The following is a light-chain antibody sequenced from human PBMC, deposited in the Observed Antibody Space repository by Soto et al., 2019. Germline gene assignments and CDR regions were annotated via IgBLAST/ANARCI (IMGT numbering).Light chain of an antibody. J-gene: IGKJ2*02. CDR1: QDIRYH. CDR2: DVS. V-gene: IGKV1-33*01. Sequence: DIQMTQSPSSLSASVGDRVTITCHTSQDIRYHLNWYHQRPGKAPKLLIYDVSNLEEGVPSRFSGSGSGTDFTITIRSLQAEDFATYYCQHYDHLLRGTCGQGTKLEFK. CDR3: QHYDHLLRGT.